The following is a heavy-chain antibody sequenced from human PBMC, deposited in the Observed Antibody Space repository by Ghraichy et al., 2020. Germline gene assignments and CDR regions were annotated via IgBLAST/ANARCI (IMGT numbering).Heavy chain of an antibody. V-gene: IGHV4-39*01. CDR2: AFYSGTD. Sequence: SETLSLTCTVSGASIRSPDYFWGWVRQPAGKGLEWVGSAFYSGTDYYNPSLKSRVADSVDTSKNQFSLKLTSVTAADSGLYFCTRHSSGTLQWYYRGVDVGGQGTRVIVSS. CDR3: TRHSSGTLQWYYRGVDV. J-gene: IGHJ6*02. D-gene: IGHD6-19*01. CDR1: GASIRSPDYF.